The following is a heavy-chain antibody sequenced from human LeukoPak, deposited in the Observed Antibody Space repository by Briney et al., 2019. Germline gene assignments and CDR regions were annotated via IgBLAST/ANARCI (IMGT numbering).Heavy chain of an antibody. CDR2: IYHSGST. Sequence: SETLSLTCTVSGGSLSSSSYYWGWIRQPPGRGLEWFWSIYHSGSTYYNPSLKSRVTISINTSKNQFSLKLSSVTAADTAVYYCARDIDDILTGYYKVLDYWGQGTLVTVSS. V-gene: IGHV4-39*02. J-gene: IGHJ4*02. CDR3: ARDIDDILTGYYKVLDY. CDR1: GGSLSSSSYY. D-gene: IGHD3-9*01.